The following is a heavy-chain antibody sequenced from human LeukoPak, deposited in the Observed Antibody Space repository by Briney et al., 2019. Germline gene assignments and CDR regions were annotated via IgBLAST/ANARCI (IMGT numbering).Heavy chain of an antibody. CDR3: ASHMVRGNHAFDI. CDR2: INHSGST. CDR1: GGSFSGYY. J-gene: IGHJ3*02. D-gene: IGHD3-10*01. V-gene: IGHV4-34*01. Sequence: SETLSLTCAVYGGSFSGYYWSWIRQPPGKGLEWIGEINHSGSTNYNPSLKSRVTISVDTSKKYFSLMLSSVTAADTAMYYCASHMVRGNHAFDIWGQGTMVTVSS.